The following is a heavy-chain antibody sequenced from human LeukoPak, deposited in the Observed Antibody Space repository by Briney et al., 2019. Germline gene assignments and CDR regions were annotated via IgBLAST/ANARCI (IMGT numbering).Heavy chain of an antibody. J-gene: IGHJ6*02. CDR3: ARTVGGSYPSYYYGMDV. V-gene: IGHV1-8*01. CDR1: GYTFTSYD. D-gene: IGHD1-26*01. Sequence: ASVKVSCKASGYTFTSYDINWVRQATGQGLEWMGWMNPNSGNTGYAQKFQGRVTMTRNTSISTAYMELSSLRSEDTAVYYCARTVGGSYPSYYYGMDVWGQGTTVTVSS. CDR2: MNPNSGNT.